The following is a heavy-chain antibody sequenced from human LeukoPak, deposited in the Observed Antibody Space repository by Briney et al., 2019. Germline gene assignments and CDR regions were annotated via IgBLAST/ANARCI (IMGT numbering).Heavy chain of an antibody. Sequence: SSETLSLTCTVSGGSISSYYWSWIRQPAGKGLEWIGRIYTSGSTYYNPSLKSRVTISVDTSKNQFSLKLSSVTAADTAVYYCARDLKASIAAAGTPHFDYWGQGTLVTVSS. CDR2: IYTSGST. D-gene: IGHD6-13*01. J-gene: IGHJ4*02. V-gene: IGHV4-4*07. CDR3: ARDLKASIAAAGTPHFDY. CDR1: GGSISSYY.